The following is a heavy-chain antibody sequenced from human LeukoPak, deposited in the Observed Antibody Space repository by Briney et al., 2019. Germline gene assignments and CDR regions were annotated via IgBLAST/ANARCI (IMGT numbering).Heavy chain of an antibody. CDR2: ISSSGSYI. V-gene: IGHV3-21*05. Sequence: GGSLRLSCSASGFTFNSYSMNWVRQAPGKGLEWLSYISSSGSYIYYADSVKGRFTISRDNAKNSLYLQMNSLRAEDTAVYYCARGYDSSGYYDYWGQGTLVTVSS. J-gene: IGHJ4*02. D-gene: IGHD3-22*01. CDR1: GFTFNSYS. CDR3: ARGYDSSGYYDY.